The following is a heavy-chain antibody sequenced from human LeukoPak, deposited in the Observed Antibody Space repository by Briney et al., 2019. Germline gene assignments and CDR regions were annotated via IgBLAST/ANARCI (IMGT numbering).Heavy chain of an antibody. V-gene: IGHV4-39*07. J-gene: IGHJ4*02. CDR3: AREGGTMYYFDY. Sequence: SETLSLTCTVSGGSISSSSYYWGWIRQPPGKGLEWFGSIYNSGSTYYNPSLKSRVTISVDTSKNQFSLKLSSVTAADTAVYYCAREGGTMYYFDYWGQGTLVTVSS. D-gene: IGHD2-15*01. CDR2: IYNSGST. CDR1: GGSISSSSYY.